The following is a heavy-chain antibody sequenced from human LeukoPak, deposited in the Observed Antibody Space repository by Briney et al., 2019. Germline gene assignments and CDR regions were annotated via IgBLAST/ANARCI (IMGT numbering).Heavy chain of an antibody. V-gene: IGHV3-23*01. CDR1: GFTFSSYA. CDR3: AKDRSSSWGNWFDP. Sequence: GGSLRLSCAASGFTFSSYAMSWVRQAPGKGLEWVSAISGSGGSTYYADSVKGRFTISRNNSKNTLYLQMNSLRAEDTAVYYCAKDRSSSWGNWFDPWGQGTLVTVSS. CDR2: ISGSGGST. D-gene: IGHD6-13*01. J-gene: IGHJ5*02.